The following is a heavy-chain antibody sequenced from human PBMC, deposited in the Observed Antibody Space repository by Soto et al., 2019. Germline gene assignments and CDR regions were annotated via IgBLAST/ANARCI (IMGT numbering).Heavy chain of an antibody. CDR2: ISHDGSQR. J-gene: IGHJ6*02. Sequence: QVQLVESGGGVVQPGRSRRLSCAASGFTFKNYGMFWVRQAPGTGLEWVALISHDGSQRFYADSVKGLFTISRDDSKNTVSLQMNSLRAEDTAIYYCAKRITISGYGDYYYYGMDVWGQGTTVIVSS. V-gene: IGHV3-30*18. CDR1: GFTFKNYG. CDR3: AKRITISGYGDYYYYGMDV. D-gene: IGHD3-3*01.